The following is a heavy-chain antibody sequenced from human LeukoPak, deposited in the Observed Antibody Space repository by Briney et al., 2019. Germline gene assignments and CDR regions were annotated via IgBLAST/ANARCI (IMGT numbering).Heavy chain of an antibody. V-gene: IGHV3-23*01. CDR3: ANGNRCTSPNCLGYYYFYMDV. CDR2: LSGSGGTT. J-gene: IGHJ6*03. D-gene: IGHD2-8*01. Sequence: PGGSLRLSCAASGFTFSSYAMNCVRQAPGRGLEWVSGLSGSGGTTYYADSVKGRFTISRDNSKNTLYLQMNSLRAEDTAVYYCANGNRCTSPNCLGYYYFYMDVWGKGTTVTVSS. CDR1: GFTFSSYA.